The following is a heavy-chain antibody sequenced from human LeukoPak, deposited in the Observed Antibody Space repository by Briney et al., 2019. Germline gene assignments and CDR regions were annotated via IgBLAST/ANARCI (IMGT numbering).Heavy chain of an antibody. CDR1: GGSISSSNW. CDR2: IYHGGGT. V-gene: IGHV4-4*02. D-gene: IGHD6-13*01. CDR3: ARLKYSSSWPRTLGGYFDY. Sequence: PSGTLSLTCAVSGGSISSSNWWSWVRQPPGKGLEWIGEIYHGGGTNYNPSLKSRVTISVDKSKNQFSLKLSSVTAADTAVYYCARLKYSSSWPRTLGGYFDYWGQGTLVTVSS. J-gene: IGHJ4*02.